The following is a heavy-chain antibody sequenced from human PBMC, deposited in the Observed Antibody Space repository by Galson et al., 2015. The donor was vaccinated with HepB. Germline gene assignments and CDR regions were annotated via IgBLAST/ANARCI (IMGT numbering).Heavy chain of an antibody. CDR2: INPSGGST. CDR3: AREGVEMATIN. CDR1: GYSFTSYY. V-gene: IGHV1-46*01. Sequence: SVKVSCKASGYSFTSYYMHWVRQAPGQGLEWMGIINPSGGSTSYAQKFQGRVTMTRDTSTSTVYMELSSLRSEDTAVYYCAREGVEMATINWGQGTLVTVSS. D-gene: IGHD5-24*01. J-gene: IGHJ4*02.